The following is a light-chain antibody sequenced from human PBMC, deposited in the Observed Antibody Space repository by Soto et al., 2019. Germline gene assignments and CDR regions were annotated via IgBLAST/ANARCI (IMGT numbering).Light chain of an antibody. Sequence: EIVMTQSPATLSVSPGERATLSCRASQSVSSSYLAWYQQKPGQAPRLLIYGASSRATGIPDRFSGSGSGTDFTLTISRLEPEDFAVYYCQQYGSSPPKTFGQGTKGDI. V-gene: IGKV3-20*01. CDR3: QQYGSSPPKT. CDR1: QSVSSSY. CDR2: GAS. J-gene: IGKJ1*01.